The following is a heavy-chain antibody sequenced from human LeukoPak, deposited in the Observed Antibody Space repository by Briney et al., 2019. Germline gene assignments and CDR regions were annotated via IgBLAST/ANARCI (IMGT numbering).Heavy chain of an antibody. CDR1: GYTFTGYY. V-gene: IGHV1-2*02. J-gene: IGHJ4*02. CDR3: ARVYKAAAGTDY. Sequence: GASVKVSCKVSGYTFTGYYMHWVRQAPGQGLEWMGWINPNSGGTNYAQKFQGRVTMTRDTSISTAYMELSRLRSDDTAVYYCARVYKAAAGTDYWGQGTLVTVSS. CDR2: INPNSGGT. D-gene: IGHD6-13*01.